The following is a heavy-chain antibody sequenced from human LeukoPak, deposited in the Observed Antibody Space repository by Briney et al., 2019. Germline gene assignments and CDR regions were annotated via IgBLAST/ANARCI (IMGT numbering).Heavy chain of an antibody. J-gene: IGHJ4*02. Sequence: GGSLRLSCAAAGFTFSTYAMNWVRQAPGKGLEWVSGISASGSSIYYADSVKGRFTISRDNSKNTLYLQMNSLRAEDTAVYYCAKDRGGYGDYQFDYWGQGTLVTVSS. V-gene: IGHV3-23*01. CDR3: AKDRGGYGDYQFDY. CDR1: GFTFSTYA. CDR2: ISASGSSI. D-gene: IGHD4-17*01.